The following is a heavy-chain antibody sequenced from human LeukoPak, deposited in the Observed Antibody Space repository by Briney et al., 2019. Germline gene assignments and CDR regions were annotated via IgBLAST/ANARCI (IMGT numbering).Heavy chain of an antibody. CDR3: ARGGDYVYYYYGMDV. D-gene: IGHD4-17*01. CDR2: IYYSGST. J-gene: IGHJ6*02. Sequence: SQTLSLTCTVSGGSISSGGYYWSWIRQPPGKGLEWIGYIYYSGSTNYNPSLKSRVTISVDTSKNQFSLKLSSVTAADTAVYYCARGGDYVYYYYGMDVWGQGTTVTVSS. V-gene: IGHV4-61*08. CDR1: GGSISSGGYY.